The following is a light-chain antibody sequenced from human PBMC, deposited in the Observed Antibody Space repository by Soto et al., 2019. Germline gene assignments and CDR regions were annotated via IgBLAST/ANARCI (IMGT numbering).Light chain of an antibody. J-gene: IGLJ1*01. CDR3: SAYTTSNTLI. CDR1: SSDVGGYDY. V-gene: IGLV2-14*01. CDR2: EVN. Sequence: QSAVTQPASVSGSPGQSVTISCTGTSSDVGGYDYVSWYQQHPGTAPKLILYEVNNRPSGVSNRFSGSKSGNTASLIISGLQTEDEANYYCSAYTTSNTLIFGTGTKVTVL.